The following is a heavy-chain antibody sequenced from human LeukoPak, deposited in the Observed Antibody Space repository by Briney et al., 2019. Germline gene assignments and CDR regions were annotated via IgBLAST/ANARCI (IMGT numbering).Heavy chain of an antibody. CDR1: GGTFSSYA. CDR2: IIPIFGTA. D-gene: IGHD3-22*01. J-gene: IGHJ6*02. Sequence: ASVKVSCKASGGTFSSYAIRWVRQAPGQGLEWMGGIIPIFGTANYAQKFQGRVTITADESTSTAYMELSSLRSEDTAVYYCARDDYYDSSGYYYAPRDGMDVWGQGTTVTVSS. CDR3: ARDDYYDSSGYYYAPRDGMDV. V-gene: IGHV1-69*13.